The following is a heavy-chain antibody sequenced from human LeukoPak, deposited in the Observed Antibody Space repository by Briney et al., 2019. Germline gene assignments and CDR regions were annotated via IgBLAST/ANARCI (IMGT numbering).Heavy chain of an antibody. CDR1: GFTFSSYG. CDR2: IWYDGSNK. J-gene: IGHJ4*02. D-gene: IGHD6-13*01. Sequence: GRSLRLSCAASGFTFSSYGMHWVRQAPGKGLEWVAVIWYDGSNKYYADSVKGRFTISRDNSKNTLNLQMNSLRAEDTAVYYCARDQRESSSWYVVMGYWGQGTLVTVSS. V-gene: IGHV3-33*01. CDR3: ARDQRESSSWYVVMGY.